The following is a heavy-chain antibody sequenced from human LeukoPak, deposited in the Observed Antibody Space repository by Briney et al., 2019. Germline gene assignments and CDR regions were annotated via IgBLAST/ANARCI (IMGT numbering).Heavy chain of an antibody. CDR1: GGSISSSGYY. J-gene: IGHJ4*02. V-gene: IGHV4-31*03. Sequence: SQTLSFTCTVSGGSISSSGYYWSWIRQYPGKGLEWIGYIYYSGSTYYNPSLKSRVTISGDTSKNQFSLKLSSVTAADTAVYFCARGHTVTDYWGQGTLVTVSS. CDR2: IYYSGST. D-gene: IGHD4-11*01. CDR3: ARGHTVTDY.